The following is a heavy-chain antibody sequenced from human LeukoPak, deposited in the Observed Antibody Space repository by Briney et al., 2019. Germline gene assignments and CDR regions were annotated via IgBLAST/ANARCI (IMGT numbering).Heavy chain of an antibody. D-gene: IGHD3-22*01. J-gene: IGHJ3*02. CDR3: TTVPYYDSYAFDI. V-gene: IGHV3-21*01. CDR1: GFTFSSYS. Sequence: GGSLRLSCAASGFTFSSYSMNWVRQAPGKGLEWVSSISSSSSYIYYADSVKGRFTISRDNAKNSLYLQMNSLRAEDTAVYYCTTVPYYDSYAFDIWGQGTMVTVSS. CDR2: ISSSSSYI.